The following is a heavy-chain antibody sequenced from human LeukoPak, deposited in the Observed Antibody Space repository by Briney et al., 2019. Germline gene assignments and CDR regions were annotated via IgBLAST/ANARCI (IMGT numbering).Heavy chain of an antibody. Sequence: GGSLRLSCAASGFTFSSYSMNWVRQAPGKGLEWVSSISSSSSYIYYADSVKGRFTISRDNAKNSLYLQMNSLRAEDTAVYYCARDQARRDILTGYSRDNYYFDYWGQGTLVTVSS. V-gene: IGHV3-21*01. D-gene: IGHD3-9*01. CDR2: ISSSSSYI. CDR3: ARDQARRDILTGYSRDNYYFDY. CDR1: GFTFSSYS. J-gene: IGHJ4*02.